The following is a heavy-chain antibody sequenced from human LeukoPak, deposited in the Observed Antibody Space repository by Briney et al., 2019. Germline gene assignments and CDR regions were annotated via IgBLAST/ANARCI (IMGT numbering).Heavy chain of an antibody. V-gene: IGHV3-21*01. CDR2: ISSSSSYI. Sequence: GGSLGLSCAASGFTFSSYSMNWVRQAPGKGLEWVSSISSSSSYIYYADSVKGRFTISRDNAKNSLYLQMNSLRAEDTAVYYCARGGIAARTIGYWGQGTLVTVSS. CDR1: GFTFSSYS. J-gene: IGHJ4*02. D-gene: IGHD6-6*01. CDR3: ARGGIAARTIGY.